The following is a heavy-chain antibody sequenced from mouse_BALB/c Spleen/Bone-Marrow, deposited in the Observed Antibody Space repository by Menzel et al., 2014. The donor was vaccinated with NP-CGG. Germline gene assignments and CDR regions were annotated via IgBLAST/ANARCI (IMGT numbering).Heavy chain of an antibody. D-gene: IGHD2-4*01. CDR2: ISCYNGAT. CDR3: ARGGTMISTDAMDY. J-gene: IGHJ4*01. Sequence: LVKTGASVKISCKASGYSFTGYYMHWVKQSHGKSLDWIGYISCYNGATRYNQKFKGKATFTVDTSSSTAHMQFNSLTSEDSAVYFCARGGTMISTDAMDYWGQGTSVTVSS. CDR1: GYSFTGYY. V-gene: IGHV1S34*01.